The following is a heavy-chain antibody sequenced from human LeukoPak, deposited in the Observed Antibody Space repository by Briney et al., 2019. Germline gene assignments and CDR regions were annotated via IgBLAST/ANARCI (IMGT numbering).Heavy chain of an antibody. CDR1: GYTFIDYY. V-gene: IGHV1-2*02. Sequence: ASVKLSCKPSGYTFIDYYLHWVRQAPGQGLESLGWIDPDTGDTNYPQKFQGRVTMTRDTSSSTAYMELNRLRSDDTAVYYCARAGHNSNSGGYDFWGLGTLVTVSS. CDR3: ARAGHNSNSGGYDF. J-gene: IGHJ4*02. CDR2: IDPDTGDT. D-gene: IGHD3-22*01.